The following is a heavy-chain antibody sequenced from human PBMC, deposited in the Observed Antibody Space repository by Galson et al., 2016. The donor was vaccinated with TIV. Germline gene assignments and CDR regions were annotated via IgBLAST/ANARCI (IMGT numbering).Heavy chain of an antibody. CDR2: INTDTGHP. D-gene: IGHD6-19*01. V-gene: IGHV7-4-1*02. Sequence: VSCKASGYALTGYDLNWVRQATGQGFEWMGWINTDTGHPTYAQGFTGRFVFSLDTSVNTAYLEITSLRTEDTAVYHCAREMAGPGYWGQGTLITVSS. CDR3: AREMAGPGY. J-gene: IGHJ4*02. CDR1: GYALTGYD.